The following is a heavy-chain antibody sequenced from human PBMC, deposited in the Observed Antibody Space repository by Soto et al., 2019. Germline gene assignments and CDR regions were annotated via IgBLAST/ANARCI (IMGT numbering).Heavy chain of an antibody. Sequence: QLQLQESGPGLVKPSATLSLTCTVSGGYISSSSYYWGWIRQPTGKGLEWIGSMYYSGSTYDNQSLNNRVALSVDTSKNQFSLKLTSVTAADTAVYYCARIGGGPKGGAFDIWGQGTMVTVSS. CDR1: GGYISSSSYY. V-gene: IGHV4-39*01. CDR3: ARIGGGPKGGAFDI. D-gene: IGHD2-15*01. J-gene: IGHJ3*02. CDR2: MYYSGST.